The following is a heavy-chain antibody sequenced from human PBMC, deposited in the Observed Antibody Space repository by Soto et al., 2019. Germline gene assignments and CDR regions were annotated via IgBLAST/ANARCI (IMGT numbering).Heavy chain of an antibody. D-gene: IGHD6-19*01. Sequence: QVQLQESGPGLVKPSGTLSLTCAVSGDSISSPKWWTWLRQPPGKGLEWIGDLLHSGTPNYNPSLKSRVILSVDKSHNQFSLSLTSVTAAYSAIYYCAYSSGWYRHDVWGQGTSVTVSS. CDR2: LLHSGTP. V-gene: IGHV4-4*02. J-gene: IGHJ3*01. CDR1: GDSISSPKW. CDR3: AYSSGWYRHDV.